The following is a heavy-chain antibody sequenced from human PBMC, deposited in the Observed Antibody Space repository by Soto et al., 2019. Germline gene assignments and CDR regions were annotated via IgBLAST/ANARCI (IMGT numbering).Heavy chain of an antibody. V-gene: IGHV3-23*01. CDR2: IKAGAE. CDR3: AKDGGRCFNEFET. CDR1: GFTFSDYA. Sequence: EVQLLESGGILVQPGGSLRLSCTASGFTFSDYAMHWVHQAPGKGLEWLSSIKAGAEHHADSVTGRFTISRDNSKNTLYLQMNNLRVEDTAVYYWAKDGGRCFNEFETWGQETLVTISS. D-gene: IGHD2-15*01. J-gene: IGHJ3*02.